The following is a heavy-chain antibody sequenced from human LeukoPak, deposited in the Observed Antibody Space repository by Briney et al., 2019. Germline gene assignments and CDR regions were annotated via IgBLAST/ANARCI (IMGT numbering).Heavy chain of an antibody. CDR3: VRQQSGKWNDVGLDY. J-gene: IGHJ4*02. V-gene: IGHV4-59*08. D-gene: IGHD1-1*01. CDR2: IYYSGST. Sequence: SETLSLTCTVSGGSISSYYWSWIRQPPGKGLEWIGYIYYSGSTNYNPSLKSRVTISVDTSKNQFSLKLSSVTAADTAVYYCVRQQSGKWNDVGLDYWGQGTLVTVSS. CDR1: GGSISSYY.